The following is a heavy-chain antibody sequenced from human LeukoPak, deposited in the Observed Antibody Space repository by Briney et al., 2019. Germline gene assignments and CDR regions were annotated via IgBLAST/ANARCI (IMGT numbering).Heavy chain of an antibody. CDR3: AKDRNVGYYGSGSYYPPSGYFDY. V-gene: IGHV3-30*04. J-gene: IGHJ4*02. CDR2: ISYDGSNK. Sequence: GGSLRLSCAASGFTFSSYAMHWVRQAPGKGLEWVALISYDGSNKYYADSVKGRFTISRDNSKNTLYLQMNSLRAEDTAVYYCAKDRNVGYYGSGSYYPPSGYFDYWGQGTLVTVSS. D-gene: IGHD3-10*01. CDR1: GFTFSSYA.